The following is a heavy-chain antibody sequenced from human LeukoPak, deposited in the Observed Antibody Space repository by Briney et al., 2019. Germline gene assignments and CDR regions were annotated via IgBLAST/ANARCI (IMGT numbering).Heavy chain of an antibody. V-gene: IGHV3-23*01. Sequence: GGSLRLSCAASGFTFSSYVMSWVRQAPGKGLEWVSAINGSGGSTYYADSVKGLFTISRDNSKNTLYLQMNSLRAEDTAVYYCAKDPLSSWSFNWFDPWGQGTLVTVSS. D-gene: IGHD1-26*01. J-gene: IGHJ5*02. CDR3: AKDPLSSWSFNWFDP. CDR1: GFTFSSYV. CDR2: INGSGGST.